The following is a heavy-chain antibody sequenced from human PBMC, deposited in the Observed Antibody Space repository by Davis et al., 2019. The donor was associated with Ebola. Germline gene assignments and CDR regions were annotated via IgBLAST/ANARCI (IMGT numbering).Heavy chain of an antibody. Sequence: AASVKVSCKASGYTFTMYAIHWVRQAPGQRLEGMGWIDADNGNTKYSQKFQGRVTITRDTSATTAYMELSSLGYEDTAVYYCARNYYYDLWGQGTLVTVSS. D-gene: IGHD3-22*01. CDR1: GYTFTMYA. CDR3: ARNYYYDL. CDR2: IDADNGNT. V-gene: IGHV1-3*01. J-gene: IGHJ4*02.